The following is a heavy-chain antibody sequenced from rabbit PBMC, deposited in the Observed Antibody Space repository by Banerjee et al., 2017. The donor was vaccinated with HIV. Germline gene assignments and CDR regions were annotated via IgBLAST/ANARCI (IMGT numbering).Heavy chain of an antibody. Sequence: QSLEETGGELVKPGASMKVTCTASGFSFSGSYYMSWVRQAPGKGLEWIACIVADSSGSTYYASWAKGRFTISKTSSTTVTLQMTSLTAADTATYFCARRLYGGSTSYYGLWGQGTLVTVS. CDR2: IVADSSGST. V-gene: IGHV1S40*01. J-gene: IGHJ4*01. CDR1: GFSFSGSYY. D-gene: IGHD8-1*01. CDR3: ARRLYGGSTSYYGL.